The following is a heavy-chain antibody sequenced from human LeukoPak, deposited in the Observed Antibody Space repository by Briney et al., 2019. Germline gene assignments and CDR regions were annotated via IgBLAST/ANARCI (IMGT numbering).Heavy chain of an antibody. CDR1: GFTFSGST. Sequence: GGSLRLSCAASGFTFSGSTVHWVRQASGGGLEWVGHIRPKANNYATAYAASVKGRFAISRDDSKNTAYLQLNSLKTEDTAVYYCSRHEALPGDYWGQGTLVTVSS. CDR3: SRHEALPGDY. V-gene: IGHV3-73*01. J-gene: IGHJ4*02. D-gene: IGHD2-21*02. CDR2: IRPKANNYAT.